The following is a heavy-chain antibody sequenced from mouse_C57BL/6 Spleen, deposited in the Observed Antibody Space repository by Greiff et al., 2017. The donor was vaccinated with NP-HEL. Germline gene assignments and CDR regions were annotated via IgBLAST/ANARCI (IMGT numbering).Heavy chain of an antibody. V-gene: IGHV6-3*01. CDR1: GFTFSNYW. CDR2: IRLKSDNYAT. J-gene: IGHJ2*01. CDR3: TAYYNY. Sequence: EVQVVESGGGLVQPGGSMKLSCVASGFTFSNYWMNWVRQSPEKGLEWVAQIRLKSDNYATHYAESVKGRFTISRDDSKSSVYLQMNNLSAEDTGIYYSTAYYNYWGQGTTLTVSS.